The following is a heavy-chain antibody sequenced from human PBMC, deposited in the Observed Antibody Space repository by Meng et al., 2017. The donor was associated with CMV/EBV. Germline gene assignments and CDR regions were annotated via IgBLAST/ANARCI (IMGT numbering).Heavy chain of an antibody. V-gene: IGHV3-21*01. J-gene: IGHJ4*02. CDR3: ARDGGYDSSGNRMGTFDY. Sequence: GESLKISCAASGFTFSSYSMNWVRQAPRKGLEWVSSISSSSSYIYYADSVKGRFTISRDNAKNSLYLQMNSLRAEDTAVYYCARDGGYDSSGNRMGTFDYWGQGTLVTVSS. CDR2: ISSSSSYI. CDR1: GFTFSSYS. D-gene: IGHD3-22*01.